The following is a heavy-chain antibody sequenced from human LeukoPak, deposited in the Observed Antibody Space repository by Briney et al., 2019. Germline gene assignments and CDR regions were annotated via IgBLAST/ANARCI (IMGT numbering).Heavy chain of an antibody. D-gene: IGHD5-18*01. CDR2: ISYDGNNK. J-gene: IGHJ1*01. CDR1: GFTFSTYG. V-gene: IGHV3-30*18. Sequence: GGSLRLSCAATGFTFSTYGMHWVRQAPGKGLEWVAVISYDGNNKYYAESVKGRFTISRDSSKNTLYLQMNSLRAEDTAVYYCAKEQHSEYFQYWGQGTLATVSS. CDR3: AKEQHSEYFQY.